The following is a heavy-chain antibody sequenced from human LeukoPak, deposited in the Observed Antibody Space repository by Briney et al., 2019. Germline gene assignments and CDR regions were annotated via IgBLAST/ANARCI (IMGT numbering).Heavy chain of an antibody. CDR2: SSGNVNRR. J-gene: IGHJ4*02. Sequence: GGSLRLSCAASGFNFSNYVMSWVRQAPGKGLEWVSGSSGNVNRRFYSDSVRGRFTISRDNSKNTLYLQMNSLRAEDTAVYYCARLPAYCSSTSCYYDYWGQGTLVTVSS. D-gene: IGHD2-2*01. V-gene: IGHV3-23*01. CDR3: ARLPAYCSSTSCYYDY. CDR1: GFNFSNYV.